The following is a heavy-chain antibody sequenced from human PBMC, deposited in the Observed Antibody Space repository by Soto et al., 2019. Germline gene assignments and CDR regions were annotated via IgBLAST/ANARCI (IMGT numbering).Heavy chain of an antibody. Sequence: GASVKVSCKASGYTFSSHGISWVRQAPGQGFEWMGWISAYNGNTNYAQMLQGRVTMTIDTSTSTTYMELRSLRSDDTAVYYCARMGSSWYYFDSWGQGTLVTVSS. CDR2: ISAYNGNT. J-gene: IGHJ4*02. CDR3: ARMGSSWYYFDS. CDR1: GYTFSSHG. V-gene: IGHV1-18*01. D-gene: IGHD6-13*01.